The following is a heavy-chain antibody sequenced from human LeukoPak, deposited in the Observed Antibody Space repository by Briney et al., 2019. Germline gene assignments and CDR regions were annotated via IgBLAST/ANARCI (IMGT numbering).Heavy chain of an antibody. CDR3: SVTNYYSSGSYNFDS. J-gene: IGHJ4*02. D-gene: IGHD3-10*01. CDR2: IKSKTDGGTV. Sequence: PGGSVRLSCAASVFSFSSAWMTWVPQPPGKGLEWGGRIKSKTDGGTVNYAAPVTGRFTISRDDSINTLYLQVNSLITADTAMFYCSVTNYYSSGSYNFDSWGQGTLVTVSS. V-gene: IGHV3-15*01. CDR1: VFSFSSAW.